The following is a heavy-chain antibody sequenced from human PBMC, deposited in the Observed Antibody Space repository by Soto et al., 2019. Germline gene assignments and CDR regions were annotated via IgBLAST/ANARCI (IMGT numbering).Heavy chain of an antibody. CDR2: ISGSGDST. J-gene: IGHJ4*02. V-gene: IGHV3-23*01. CDR3: AKHLGRYVPPYDH. Sequence: GGSLRLSCAASGFTFSSYSINWVRQASWKGLEWVSAISGSGDSTNYADSVKGRFTISRDNSKKTPYLQMNSLRVEDTAVYYCAKHLGRYVPPYDHSGQGTLFILSS. D-gene: IGHD3-16*01. CDR1: GFTFSSYS.